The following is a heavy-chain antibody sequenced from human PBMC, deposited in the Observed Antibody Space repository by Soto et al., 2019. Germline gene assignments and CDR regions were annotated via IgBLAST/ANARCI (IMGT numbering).Heavy chain of an antibody. V-gene: IGHV1-69*13. Sequence: SVKVSCKASGGTFSSYAISWVRQAPGQGLEWMGGIIPIFGTANYAQKFQGRVTITADESTSTAYMELSSLRSEDTAVYYCARGADYYDFWSGYYTSDYYYYYGMDVWGQGTTVTVSS. J-gene: IGHJ6*02. CDR2: IIPIFGTA. CDR3: ARGADYYDFWSGYYTSDYYYYYGMDV. CDR1: GGTFSSYA. D-gene: IGHD3-3*01.